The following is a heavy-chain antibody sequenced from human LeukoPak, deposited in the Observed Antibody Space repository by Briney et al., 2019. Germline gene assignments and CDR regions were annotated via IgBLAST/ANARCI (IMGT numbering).Heavy chain of an antibody. J-gene: IGHJ6*02. V-gene: IGHV1-2*02. Sequence: GASVKVSCKASGYTFTGYYMHWVRQAPGQGLEWMGWINPNSGGTNYAQKFQGRVTMTRDTSISTAYMELSRLRSDDTAVYYCARSPPPAPSLDYYYGMDVWGQGTTVTVSS. D-gene: IGHD2-2*01. CDR1: GYTFTGYY. CDR3: ARSPPPAPSLDYYYGMDV. CDR2: INPNSGGT.